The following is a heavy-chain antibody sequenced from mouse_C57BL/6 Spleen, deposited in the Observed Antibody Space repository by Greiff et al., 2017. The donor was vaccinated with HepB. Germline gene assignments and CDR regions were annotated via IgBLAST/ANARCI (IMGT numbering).Heavy chain of an antibody. V-gene: IGHV1-69*01. CDR3: ARFRDY. CDR2: IDPSDSYT. J-gene: IGHJ2*01. CDR1: GYTFTSYW. Sequence: QVHVKQPGAELVMPGASVKLSCKASGYTFTSYWMHWVKQRPGQGLEWIGEIDPSDSYTNYNQKFKGKSTLTVDKSSSTAYMQLSSLTSEDSAVYYCARFRDYWGQGTTLTVSS.